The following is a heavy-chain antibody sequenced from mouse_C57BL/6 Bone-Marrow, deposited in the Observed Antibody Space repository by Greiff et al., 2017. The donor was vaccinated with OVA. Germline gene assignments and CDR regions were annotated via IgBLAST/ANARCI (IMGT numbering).Heavy chain of an antibody. Sequence: QVQLKESGAELARPGASVKLSCKASGYTFTSYGISWVKQRTGQGLEWIGEIYPRSGNTYYNEKFKGKATLTADKSSSTAYMELRSLTSEDSAVDFCARYDYYGSTFAYWGQGTLVTVSA. J-gene: IGHJ3*01. CDR3: ARYDYYGSTFAY. D-gene: IGHD1-1*01. CDR1: GYTFTSYG. CDR2: IYPRSGNT. V-gene: IGHV1-81*01.